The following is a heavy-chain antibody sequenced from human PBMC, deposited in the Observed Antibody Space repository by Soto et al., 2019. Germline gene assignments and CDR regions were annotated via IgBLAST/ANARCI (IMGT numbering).Heavy chain of an antibody. CDR1: GLNFNSYT. CDR2: ISSSGYI. Sequence: GSLILSCAASGLNFNSYTINLVRQAPGKRLEWLSSISSSGYIFSTDSVRGRFTISRDNAKNSVYLQINSLRAEDTAVYFCARDCSGGSCYPGMDVWGQGTTVTVSS. J-gene: IGHJ6*02. D-gene: IGHD2-15*01. V-gene: IGHV3-21*01. CDR3: ARDCSGGSCYPGMDV.